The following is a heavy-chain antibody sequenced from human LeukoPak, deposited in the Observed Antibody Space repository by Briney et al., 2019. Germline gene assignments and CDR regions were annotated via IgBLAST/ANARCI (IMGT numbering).Heavy chain of an antibody. CDR3: ARDYGIGYFGSGSCPDY. CDR1: GYTFTSYG. CDR2: ISAYNGNT. Sequence: ASVKVSCKASGYTFTSYGISWVRQAPGQGLEWMGWISAYNGNTNCAQKLQGRVTMTTDTSTSTAYMELRSLRSDDTAVYYYARDYGIGYFGSGSCPDYWGQGTLVTVSS. D-gene: IGHD3-10*01. J-gene: IGHJ4*02. V-gene: IGHV1-18*01.